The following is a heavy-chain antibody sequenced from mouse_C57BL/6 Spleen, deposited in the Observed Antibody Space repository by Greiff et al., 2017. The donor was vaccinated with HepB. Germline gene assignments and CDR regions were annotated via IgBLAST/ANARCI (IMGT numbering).Heavy chain of an antibody. CDR2: INPNYGTT. V-gene: IGHV1-39*01. D-gene: IGHD1-1*01. Sequence: EVQVVESGPELVKPGASVKISCKASGYSFTDYNMNWVKQSNGKSLEWIGVINPNYGTTSYNQKFKGKATLTVDQSSSTAYMQLNSLTSEDSAVYYCARPSIYGSSPHFDYWGQGTTLTVSS. CDR1: GYSFTDYN. J-gene: IGHJ2*01. CDR3: ARPSIYGSSPHFDY.